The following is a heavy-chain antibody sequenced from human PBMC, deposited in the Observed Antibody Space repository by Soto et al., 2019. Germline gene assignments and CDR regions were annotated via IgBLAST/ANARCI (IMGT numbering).Heavy chain of an antibody. D-gene: IGHD3-3*01. CDR3: AHSTAYYDYRSSYWHPHLDY. J-gene: IGHJ4*02. Sequence: SGPTLVNPTQTLTLTCPFYGFSFSTNGVGVCWIRQPPGKALEWLALIYCDDDKRYKTSLKSRLTIRKDTSKNQVVLTMTNMDPVDSATYYCAHSTAYYDYRSSYWHPHLDYWGQVTLVTVS. CDR1: GFSFSTNGVG. CDR2: IYCDDDK. V-gene: IGHV2-5*02.